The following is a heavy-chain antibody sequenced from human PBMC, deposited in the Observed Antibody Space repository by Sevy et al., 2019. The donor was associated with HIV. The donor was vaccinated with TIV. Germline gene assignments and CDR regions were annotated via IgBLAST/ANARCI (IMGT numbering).Heavy chain of an antibody. CDR2: LNWDSGSV. V-gene: IGHV3-9*01. CDR1: GFTFDDFA. CDR3: AKDIGATGIAVVAN. J-gene: IGHJ4*02. Sequence: GGSLRLSCAASGFTFDDFAMHSVRQVPGKGLEWVSGLNWDSGSVAYADSVKGRFTISRDNAKNALFLQMNSLRAEDTALYYCAKDIGATGIAVVANWGQGIQVTVSS. D-gene: IGHD6-19*01.